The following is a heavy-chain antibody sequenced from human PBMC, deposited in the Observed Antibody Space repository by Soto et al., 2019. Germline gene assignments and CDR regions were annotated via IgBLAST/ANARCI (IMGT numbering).Heavy chain of an antibody. CDR2: ISSLSSPR. CDR1: GFTFSGYS. J-gene: IGHJ4*02. D-gene: IGHD1-26*01. Sequence: GGSLRLSCAASGFTFSGYSMNWVRQAPGKGLEWVSYISSLSSPRYYAESVEGRFIISRDNAKNSLYLQMNSLRDEDTAVYFCAREDILGARSFDYWGQGALVTVSS. CDR3: AREDILGARSFDY. V-gene: IGHV3-48*02.